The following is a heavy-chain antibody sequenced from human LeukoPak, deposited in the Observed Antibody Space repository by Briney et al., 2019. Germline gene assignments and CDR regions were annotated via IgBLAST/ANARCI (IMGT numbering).Heavy chain of an antibody. Sequence: GRSLRLSCAASGFTFSSYGIHWVRQAPGKGLEWVAVISYDGSDKYYADSVKGRFTISRDNSKNTLYLQMNSPRAEDTAVYYCAKAARVDTAMLGAFDIWGQGTMVTVSS. D-gene: IGHD5-18*01. CDR1: GFTFSSYG. CDR3: AKAARVDTAMLGAFDI. J-gene: IGHJ3*02. V-gene: IGHV3-30*18. CDR2: ISYDGSDK.